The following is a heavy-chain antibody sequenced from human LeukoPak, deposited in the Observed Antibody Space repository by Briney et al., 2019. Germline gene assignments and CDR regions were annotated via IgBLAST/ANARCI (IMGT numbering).Heavy chain of an antibody. CDR3: ARAESTWYSGLDY. D-gene: IGHD6-13*01. V-gene: IGHV3-33*01. CDR2: IWYDGSNK. J-gene: IGHJ4*02. CDR1: GFTFSSYG. Sequence: GGSLRLSCAASGFTFSSYGMHWVRQAPGKGLEWVAIIWYDGSNKYYADSVKGRFTISRDNSKNTLYLQMNSLRAEDTAVYYCARAESTWYSGLDYWGQGTMATVSS.